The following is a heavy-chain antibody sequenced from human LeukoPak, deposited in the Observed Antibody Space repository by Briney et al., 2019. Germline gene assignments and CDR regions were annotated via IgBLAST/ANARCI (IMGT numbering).Heavy chain of an antibody. Sequence: SETLSLTCAVYGGSFSGYYWSWIRQPPGKGLEWIGEINHSGSTNYNPSLKSRVTISVDTSKNQFSLKLSSVTAADTAVYYCARAQGDHIVVVPAAILFDYWGQGTLVTVSS. CDR2: INHSGST. J-gene: IGHJ4*02. D-gene: IGHD2-2*01. CDR1: GGSFSGYY. CDR3: ARAQGDHIVVVPAAILFDY. V-gene: IGHV4-34*01.